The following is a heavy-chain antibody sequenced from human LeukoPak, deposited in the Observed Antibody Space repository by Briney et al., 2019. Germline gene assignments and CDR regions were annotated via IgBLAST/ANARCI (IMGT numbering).Heavy chain of an antibody. CDR1: GYTFSSYG. D-gene: IGHD4-17*01. V-gene: IGHV1-18*01. J-gene: IGHJ4*02. CDR2: ITTYNGNT. CDR3: ARDEVYGERDFDY. Sequence: ASVKVSCKASGYTFSSYGVHWVRQAPGQGLEWMGWITTYNGNTNYAQKFQGRVTMTTDTSTSTAYMELRSLNFDDTAVYYCARDEVYGERDFDYWGQGTLVTVSS.